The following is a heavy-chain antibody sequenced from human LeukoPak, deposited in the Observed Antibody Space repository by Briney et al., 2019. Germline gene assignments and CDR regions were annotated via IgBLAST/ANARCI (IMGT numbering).Heavy chain of an antibody. J-gene: IGHJ4*02. CDR1: GFSFSTYA. V-gene: IGHV3-23*01. D-gene: IGHD3-22*01. CDR3: AKEKADDDTRYFDY. CDR2: ISGSGDNNDNT. Sequence: GGSLRLSCAASGFSFSTYAMSWVRQAPGKGLEWVSAISGSGDNNDNTYYADSVKGQFTISRGNSKNTLFLQMNNLRAADTGVYYCAKEKADDDTRYFDYWGQGTLVTVSS.